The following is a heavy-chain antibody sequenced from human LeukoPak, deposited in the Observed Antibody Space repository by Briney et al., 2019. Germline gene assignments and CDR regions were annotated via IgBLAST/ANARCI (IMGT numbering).Heavy chain of an antibody. CDR3: ARSSFPYYFDY. CDR2: IDNDGGST. J-gene: IGHJ4*02. CDR1: GFTFHSYW. V-gene: IGHV3-74*01. D-gene: IGHD3-16*01. Sequence: GGSLRLSCAASGFTFHSYWMHWVRQAPGKGLVWVSRIDNDGGSTTYADSVKGRFTISRDNAKNTLYLQMNSVRAEDTAVYYCARSSFPYYFDYWGQGTLVTVSS.